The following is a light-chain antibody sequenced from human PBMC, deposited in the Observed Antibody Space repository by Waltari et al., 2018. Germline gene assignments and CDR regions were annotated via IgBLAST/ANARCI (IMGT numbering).Light chain of an antibody. CDR2: SNN. J-gene: IGLJ2*01. CDR1: NSNIGSNT. Sequence: QSVLAQPPSASGTPGQRITISCSGSNSNIGSNTVNWYQQFPGTAPRLLIYSNNRRPSVVPDRFSASKSGSAAALAISGLHSEDEADYYCSTWDDRLTGVVFGGGTKVTVL. CDR3: STWDDRLTGVV. V-gene: IGLV1-44*01.